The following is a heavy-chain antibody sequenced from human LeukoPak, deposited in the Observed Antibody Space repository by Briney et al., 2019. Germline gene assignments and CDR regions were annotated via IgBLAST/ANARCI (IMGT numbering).Heavy chain of an antibody. D-gene: IGHD6-19*01. CDR1: GGSFSGYY. CDR2: INHSGST. J-gene: IGHJ4*02. Sequence: SETLSLTCAVYGGSFSGYYWSWIRQPPGKGLEWIGEINHSGSTNYNPSLKSRVTISVDTSKNQFSLKLSSVTAADTAVYYCARTAYSSGWYSTTFDSWGQGTLVTVSS. V-gene: IGHV4-34*01. CDR3: ARTAYSSGWYSTTFDS.